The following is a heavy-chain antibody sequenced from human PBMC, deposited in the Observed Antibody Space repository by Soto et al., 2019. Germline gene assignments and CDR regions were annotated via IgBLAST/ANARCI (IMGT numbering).Heavy chain of an antibody. J-gene: IGHJ6*02. Sequence: PGGSLRLSCAASGFTFSSYAMSWVRQAPGKGLEWVSAISGSGGSTYYADSVKGRFTISRDNSKNTLYLQMNSLRAEDTAVYYCAKSSLWFGELLFDYYYYGMDVWGQGTTVTVS. D-gene: IGHD3-10*01. V-gene: IGHV3-23*01. CDR2: ISGSGGST. CDR3: AKSSLWFGELLFDYYYYGMDV. CDR1: GFTFSSYA.